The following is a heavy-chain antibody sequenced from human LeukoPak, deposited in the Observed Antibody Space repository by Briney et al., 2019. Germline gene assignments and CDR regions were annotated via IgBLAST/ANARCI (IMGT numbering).Heavy chain of an antibody. J-gene: IGHJ4*02. CDR2: IYPVNSDT. CDR3: ARLMERYFDY. Sequence: GESLKISCKASGYSFTNYWIGWVRQMPGKGLEWMGIIYPVNSDTRYSPSFQGQVTISADKSISTAYLQWSSLKASDTAMYYFARLMERYFDYWGQGTLVTVSS. CDR1: GYSFTNYW. V-gene: IGHV5-51*01. D-gene: IGHD3-3*01.